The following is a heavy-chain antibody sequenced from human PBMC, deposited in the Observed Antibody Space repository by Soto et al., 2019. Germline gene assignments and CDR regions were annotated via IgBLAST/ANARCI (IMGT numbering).Heavy chain of an antibody. D-gene: IGHD2-15*01. J-gene: IGHJ4*02. Sequence: QVQLVQSGAEVKKPGASVKVSCKASGYTFTSYYMHWVRQAPGQEREWMGIINPSGGSTSNAQKLQGRVTMTRDTSTSTVYMELSSLRSEDTAVYYCATDRGYCSGGSCYGGPADYWGQGTLVTVSS. CDR1: GYTFTSYY. CDR3: ATDRGYCSGGSCYGGPADY. CDR2: INPSGGST. V-gene: IGHV1-46*01.